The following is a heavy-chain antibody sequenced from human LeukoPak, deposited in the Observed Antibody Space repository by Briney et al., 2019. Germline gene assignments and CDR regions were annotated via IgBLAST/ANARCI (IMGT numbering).Heavy chain of an antibody. CDR1: GGSISSYY. J-gene: IGHJ4*02. CDR2: IYYTGST. Sequence: SETLSLTCTVSGGSISSYYWSWIRLPPGKGLEWIGYIYYTGSTNYNPSLKSRVTISVDMSKNQFSLRLSSVTAADTAVYYCASLSTAGRSFDYWGQGTLVTVSS. V-gene: IGHV4-59*08. CDR3: ASLSTAGRSFDY. D-gene: IGHD4-4*01.